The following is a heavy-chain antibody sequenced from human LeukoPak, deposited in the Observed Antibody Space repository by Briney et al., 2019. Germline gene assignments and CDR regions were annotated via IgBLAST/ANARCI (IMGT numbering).Heavy chain of an antibody. J-gene: IGHJ3*02. CDR3: AKGPSVFDI. V-gene: IGHV3-23*01. CDR2: ISGSGGAT. Sequence: PGGSLRLSCTASGFTFSTHAMTWVRQFPGKVLEWVSVISGSGGATHYADSVKGRFTISRDNSKNTLFLQMNSLSAEDTAVYYCAKGPSVFDIWGQGTMVTVSS. CDR1: GFTFSTHA.